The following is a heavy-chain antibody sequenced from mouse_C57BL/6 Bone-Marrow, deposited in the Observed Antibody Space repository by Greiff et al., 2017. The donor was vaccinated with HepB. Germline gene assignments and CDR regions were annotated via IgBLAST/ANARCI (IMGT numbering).Heavy chain of an antibody. CDR2: IHPNSGST. CDR1: GYTFTSYW. J-gene: IGHJ4*01. D-gene: IGHD1-1*02. CDR3: AILDQLSDAMDY. Sequence: QVQLQQPGAELVKPGASVKVSCKASGYTFTSYWMHWVKQRPGQGLEWIGMIHPNSGSTNYNEKFKSKATLTVDKSSSTAYMQLSSLTSEDSAVYYCAILDQLSDAMDYWGQGTSAIVSS. V-gene: IGHV1-64*01.